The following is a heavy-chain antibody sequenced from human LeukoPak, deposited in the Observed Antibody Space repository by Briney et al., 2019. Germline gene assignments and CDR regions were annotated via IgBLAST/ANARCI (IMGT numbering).Heavy chain of an antibody. CDR3: AKDFWEMSTTDY. CDR1: GFTFSTYG. J-gene: IGHJ4*02. V-gene: IGHV3-30*18. D-gene: IGHD5-24*01. Sequence: PGGSLRLSCAASGFTFSTYGMHWVRQAPGKGLEWVAVISYDGNNKYYADSVKGRFTISRDNSKNTLYLQMNSLRAEDTAVYYCAKDFWEMSTTDYWGQGTLVTVSS. CDR2: ISYDGNNK.